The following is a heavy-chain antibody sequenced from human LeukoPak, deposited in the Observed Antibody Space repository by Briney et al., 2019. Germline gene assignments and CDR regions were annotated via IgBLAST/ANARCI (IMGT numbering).Heavy chain of an antibody. J-gene: IGHJ4*02. CDR3: TTHSSLDY. D-gene: IGHD3-22*01. CDR2: IKIKTDGGTT. Sequence: GGSLRLSYAASGFTFSNAWMSWVRQAPGKGLEWVVRIKIKTDGGTTDYAAPVKGRFTISRDDSKNTLYLQMNSLKTEDTAVYYCTTHSSLDYWGQGTLVTVSS. CDR1: GFTFSNAW. V-gene: IGHV3-15*01.